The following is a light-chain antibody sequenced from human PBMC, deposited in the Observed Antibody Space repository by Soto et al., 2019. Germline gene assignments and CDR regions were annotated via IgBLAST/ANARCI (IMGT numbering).Light chain of an antibody. CDR3: ATWDDSLNGFYV. V-gene: IGLV1-47*01. Sequence: QSVLTQPPSASGTPGQRVFISCSGSSSNIGGTNYAYWYQQLPGAAPKLLIYRNNQRPSGVPDRFSGSKSSTSASLAISGLRSDDEADYFCATWDDSLNGFYVFGTGTKVTVL. CDR2: RNN. J-gene: IGLJ1*01. CDR1: SSNIGGTNY.